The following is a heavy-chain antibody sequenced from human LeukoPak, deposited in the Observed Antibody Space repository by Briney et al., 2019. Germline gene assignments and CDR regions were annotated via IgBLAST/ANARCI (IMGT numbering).Heavy chain of an antibody. CDR3: AKDYYDSSGYSSIDY. Sequence: GGSLRLSCAASGFTFSSYGMHWVRQAPGKGLEWVAVISYDGGNKYYADSVKGRFTISRDNSKNTLYLQMNSLRAEDTAVYYCAKDYYDSSGYSSIDYWGQGTLVTVSS. CDR2: ISYDGGNK. D-gene: IGHD3-22*01. CDR1: GFTFSSYG. V-gene: IGHV3-30*18. J-gene: IGHJ4*02.